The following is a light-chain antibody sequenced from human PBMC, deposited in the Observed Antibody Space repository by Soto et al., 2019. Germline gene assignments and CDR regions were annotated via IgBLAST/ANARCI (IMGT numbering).Light chain of an antibody. Sequence: QSFVTIAPSLTVSPGGTVTLTCGSSTGAVTNGHYPYWFQQKPGQAPRTLIYDTTNRHSWTPARFSGSLLGGKAALTLSGAQPEDEAEYYCLLSYNGPYVFGTGTKVTVL. CDR2: DTT. CDR3: LLSYNGPYV. CDR1: TGAVTNGHY. J-gene: IGLJ1*01. V-gene: IGLV7-46*01.